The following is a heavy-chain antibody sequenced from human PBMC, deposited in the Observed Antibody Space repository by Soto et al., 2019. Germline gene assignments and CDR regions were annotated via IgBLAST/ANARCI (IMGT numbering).Heavy chain of an antibody. J-gene: IGHJ6*02. CDR1: GYTFTSHG. Sequence: QVQLVQSGAEVKKPGASVKVSCKGSGYTFTSHGITWVRQAPGQGLEWMGWSSADNGDTKYAQKVQGRDTMTTESSTSTAYMELRSLRFDDTAIYYCARPRKWLRSGGMDVWGQGTTVTVSS. CDR3: ARPRKWLRSGGMDV. D-gene: IGHD5-12*01. CDR2: SSADNGDT. V-gene: IGHV1-18*01.